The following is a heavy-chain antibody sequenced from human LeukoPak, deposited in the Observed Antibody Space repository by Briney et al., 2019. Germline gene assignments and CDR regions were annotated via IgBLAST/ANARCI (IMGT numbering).Heavy chain of an antibody. CDR3: AIPQGVTDYYYGMDV. D-gene: IGHD3-10*01. Sequence: GGSLRLSCAASGFTFSSYWMSWVRQAPGKGLEWVANIKQGGSEKYYVDSVKGRFTISRDNAKNSLYLQMNSLRAEDTAVYYCAIPQGVTDYYYGMDVWGQGTTVTVSS. CDR1: GFTFSSYW. CDR2: IKQGGSEK. J-gene: IGHJ6*02. V-gene: IGHV3-7*01.